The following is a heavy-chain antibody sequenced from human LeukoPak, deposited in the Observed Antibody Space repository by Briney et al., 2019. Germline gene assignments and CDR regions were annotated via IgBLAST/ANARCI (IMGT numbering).Heavy chain of an antibody. CDR3: ARDCSSSTCYLDH. CDR2: IYYSGST. J-gene: IGHJ4*02. D-gene: IGHD2-2*01. V-gene: IGHV4-28*03. Sequence: SETLSLTCTVSAYSISSSNWWGWIRQPPGRGLEWIGYIYYSGSTNSNPSLKSRVTISVDTSKKQFSLKLTSVTAADTAVYYCARDCSSSTCYLDHWGRGTQVTVSS. CDR1: AYSISSSNW.